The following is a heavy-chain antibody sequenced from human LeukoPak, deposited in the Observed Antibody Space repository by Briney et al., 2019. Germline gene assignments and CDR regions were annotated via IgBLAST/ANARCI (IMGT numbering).Heavy chain of an antibody. J-gene: IGHJ4*02. V-gene: IGHV3-11*01. Sequence: NPGGSLRLSCAASGFTFSDYYMSWIRQAPGKRLEWVSYISSSGSTIYYADSVKGRFTISRDNAKNSLYLQMNSLRAEDTAVYYCARVPWIQLWLRYFDYWGQGTLVTVSS. CDR1: GFTFSDYY. D-gene: IGHD5-18*01. CDR2: ISSSGSTI. CDR3: ARVPWIQLWLRYFDY.